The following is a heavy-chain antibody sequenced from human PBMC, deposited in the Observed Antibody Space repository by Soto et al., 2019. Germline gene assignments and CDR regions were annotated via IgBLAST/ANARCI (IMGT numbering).Heavy chain of an antibody. Sequence: GASVKVSCKASGYTFTSYYMHWVRQAPGQGLEWMGIINPSGGSTSYAQKFQGRVTMTRDTSTSTVYMELSSLRSEDTAVYYCARDTNWGSFLGSWFDPCGQRTLVTVSS. CDR2: INPSGGST. D-gene: IGHD3-16*01. V-gene: IGHV1-46*01. CDR3: ARDTNWGSFLGSWFDP. J-gene: IGHJ5*02. CDR1: GYTFTSYY.